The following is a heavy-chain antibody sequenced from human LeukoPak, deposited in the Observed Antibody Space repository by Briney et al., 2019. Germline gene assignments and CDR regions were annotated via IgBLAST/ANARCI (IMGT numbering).Heavy chain of an antibody. Sequence: PGGCLRLSCAASGFTFSSYEMESVRQAPGKGLEWVSYISSSGSTRYYADSVKGRFTISRDNAKNSLYLQMNSLRVEGTAVYYCARDGQQLGFWAEGTLVIVSS. CDR2: ISSSGSTR. D-gene: IGHD6-13*01. J-gene: IGHJ4*02. V-gene: IGHV3-48*03. CDR1: GFTFSSYE. CDR3: ARDGQQLGF.